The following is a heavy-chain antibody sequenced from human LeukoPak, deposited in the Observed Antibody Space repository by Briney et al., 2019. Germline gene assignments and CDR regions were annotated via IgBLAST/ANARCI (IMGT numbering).Heavy chain of an antibody. CDR2: IYYSGST. CDR1: GGSISSSSYY. J-gene: IGHJ4*02. D-gene: IGHD2-15*01. CDR3: ARRRYCSGGSCYDY. Sequence: SETLSLTCTVSGGSISSSSYYWGRIRQPPGKGLEWIGSIYYSGSTYYNPSLKSRVTISVDTSKNQFSLKLSSVTAADTAVYYCARRRYCSGGSCYDYWGQGTLVTVSS. V-gene: IGHV4-39*01.